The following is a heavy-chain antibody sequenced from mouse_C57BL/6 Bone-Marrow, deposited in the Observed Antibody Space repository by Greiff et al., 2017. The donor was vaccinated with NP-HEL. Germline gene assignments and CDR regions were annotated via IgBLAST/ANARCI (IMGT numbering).Heavy chain of an antibody. Sequence: QVQLKESGPGLVKPSQSLFLTCSITGFPITSGYYWIWIRQSPGKPLEWMGYITHSGETFYNPSLQSPISITRETSKNQFFLQLNSVTTEDTAMYYCAGDSGTVVAPEFAYWGQGTLVTVSA. CDR3: AGDSGTVVAPEFAY. V-gene: IGHV12-3*01. CDR1: GFPITSGYY. J-gene: IGHJ3*01. D-gene: IGHD1-1*01. CDR2: ITHSGET.